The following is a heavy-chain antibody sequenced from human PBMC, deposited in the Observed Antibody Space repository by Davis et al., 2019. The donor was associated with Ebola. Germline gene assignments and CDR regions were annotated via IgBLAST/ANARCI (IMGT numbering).Heavy chain of an antibody. D-gene: IGHD3-10*01. Sequence: SETLSLTCTVSGGSISSGGYYWSWIRQHPGKGLEWIGYIYYSGSTYYNPFLKSRVTISVDTSKNQFSLKLSSVTAADTAVYYCARDSQPMYYYGSGNYYYGMDVWGQGTTVTVSS. CDR1: GGSISSGGYY. CDR2: IYYSGST. CDR3: ARDSQPMYYYGSGNYYYGMDV. J-gene: IGHJ6*02. V-gene: IGHV4-31*03.